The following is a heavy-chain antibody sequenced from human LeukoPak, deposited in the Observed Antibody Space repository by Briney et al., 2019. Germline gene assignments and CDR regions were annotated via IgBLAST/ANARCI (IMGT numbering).Heavy chain of an antibody. D-gene: IGHD3-22*01. V-gene: IGHV3-23*01. J-gene: IGHJ4*02. CDR2: ISGSGGST. CDR1: GFTFSSYG. CDR3: AKAQIGSKYYYDSSGYYYNDY. Sequence: PGGSLRLSCAASGFTFSSYGMSWVRQAPGKGLEWVSAISGSGGSTYYADSVKGRFTISRDNSKNTLYLQMNSLRAEDTAVYYCAKAQIGSKYYYDSSGYYYNDYWGQGTLVTVSS.